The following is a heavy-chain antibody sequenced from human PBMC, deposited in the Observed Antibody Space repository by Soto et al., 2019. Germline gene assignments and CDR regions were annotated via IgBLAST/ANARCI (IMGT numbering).Heavy chain of an antibody. CDR2: IKQDGREK. D-gene: IGHD2-21*02. CDR1: GFTFRRYW. CDR3: ARGGDCSIYGYFDL. Sequence: EVQLVEAGGGLVQSGGSLRLSCAASGFTFRRYWMSWVRQAPGKGLWWVANIKQDGREKYYVDSVKGRFTISRDNAKNSLYLQMNSLRAEDTVVYYCARGGDCSIYGYFDLWGRVTRVTVSS. V-gene: IGHV3-7*04. J-gene: IGHJ2*01.